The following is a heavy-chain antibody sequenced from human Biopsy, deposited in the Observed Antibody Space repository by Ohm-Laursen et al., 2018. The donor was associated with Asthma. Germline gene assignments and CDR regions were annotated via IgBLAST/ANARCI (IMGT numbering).Heavy chain of an antibody. J-gene: IGHJ6*02. CDR1: GGMFGNYA. V-gene: IGHV1-69*01. CDR3: ARAIHGGNSDRLDFYYYGLDI. Sequence: SSVKVSCKASGGMFGNYAISWVRQAPGLGLEWMGGILPIFGTADYAQKFQARVTISADEPTSTVYMELSSLRSEDTAVYYCARAIHGGNSDRLDFYYYGLDIWGQGTTVTVSS. CDR2: ILPIFGTA. D-gene: IGHD4-23*01.